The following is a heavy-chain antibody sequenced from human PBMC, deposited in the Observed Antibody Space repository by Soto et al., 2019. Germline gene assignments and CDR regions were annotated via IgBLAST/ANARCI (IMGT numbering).Heavy chain of an antibody. CDR3: ARGDYGDYGQSFFDY. J-gene: IGHJ4*02. Sequence: EVQLVESGGGLVQPGGSLRLSCAASGFTVSSNYMSWVRQAPGKGLEWVSVSYSGGSTYYADSVKGRFTISRHNSKNTVYLQMNSLRAEDTAVYYCARGDYGDYGQSFFDYWGQGTMVTVSS. V-gene: IGHV3-53*04. CDR2: SYSGGST. CDR1: GFTVSSNY. D-gene: IGHD4-17*01.